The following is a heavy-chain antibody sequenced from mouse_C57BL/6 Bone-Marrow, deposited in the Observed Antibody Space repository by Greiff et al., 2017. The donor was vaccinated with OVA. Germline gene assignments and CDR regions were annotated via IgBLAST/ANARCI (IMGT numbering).Heavy chain of an antibody. CDR2: IYPRSGNT. J-gene: IGHJ1*03. CDR1: GYTFTSYG. CDR3: ARRATTVVAPYFDF. D-gene: IGHD1-1*01. Sequence: VQLQQSGAELARPGASVKLSCKASGYTFTSYGISWVKQRTGQGLEWIGEIYPRSGNTYYNEKFKGKATLTADKSSSTAYMELRSLTSEDSAVYFCARRATTVVAPYFDFWGTGTTVTVSS. V-gene: IGHV1-81*01.